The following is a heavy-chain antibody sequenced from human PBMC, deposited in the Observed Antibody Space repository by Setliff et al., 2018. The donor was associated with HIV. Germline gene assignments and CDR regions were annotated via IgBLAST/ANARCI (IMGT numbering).Heavy chain of an antibody. Sequence: SETLSLTCTVSGGSISSYCWNWIRQSPGRGLKWIVFIFSSGSTKYNPSLQSRVTMSIDTSKNQFSLKLTSVTAADTAVYYCARRIDNSGTFPDKNWFDTWGQGSLVTVSS. J-gene: IGHJ5*02. CDR2: IFSSGST. D-gene: IGHD3-10*01. CDR3: ARRIDNSGTFPDKNWFDT. CDR1: GGSISSYC. V-gene: IGHV4-4*09.